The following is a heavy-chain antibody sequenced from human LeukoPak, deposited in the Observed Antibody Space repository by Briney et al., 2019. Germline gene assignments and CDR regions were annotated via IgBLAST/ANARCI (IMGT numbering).Heavy chain of an antibody. CDR3: ARDLRGFSGYHDSSGYPRRRAWFDP. CDR2: INPNSDGT. Sequence: ASVKVSCKASGYTFTGYYMHWERHAPGQGPEWMGWINPNSDGTNYAQKFQGRVTMTRETSISTAYMELSRLRSDDTAVYYCARDLRGFSGYHDSSGYPRRRAWFDPWGQGALVTVSS. V-gene: IGHV1-2*02. J-gene: IGHJ5*02. CDR1: GYTFTGYY. D-gene: IGHD3-22*01.